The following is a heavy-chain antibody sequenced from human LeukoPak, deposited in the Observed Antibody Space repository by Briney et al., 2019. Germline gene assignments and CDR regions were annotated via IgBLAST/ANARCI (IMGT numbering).Heavy chain of an antibody. CDR1: GYTLTELS. D-gene: IGHD2-15*01. V-gene: IGHV1-24*01. J-gene: IGHJ5*02. Sequence: ASEKVSCKVSGYTLTELSMHWVRQAPGKGLEWMGGFDPEDGETIYAQKFQGRVTMTEDTSTDTAYMELSSLRSEDTAVYYCATARYCSGGSCSHWFDPWGQGTLVTVSS. CDR3: ATARYCSGGSCSHWFDP. CDR2: FDPEDGET.